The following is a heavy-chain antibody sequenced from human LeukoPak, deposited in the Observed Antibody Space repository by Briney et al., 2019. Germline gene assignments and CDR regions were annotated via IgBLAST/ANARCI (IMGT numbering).Heavy chain of an antibody. V-gene: IGHV1-18*01. J-gene: IGHJ4*02. CDR1: GYTFTSYA. Sequence: ASVKVSCKASGYTFTSYAMNWVRQAPGQGLEWMGWISAYNGNTNYAQKLQGRVTMTTDTSTSTAYMELRSLRSDDTAVYYCARASSIAARGTVDYWGQGTLVTVSS. CDR2: ISAYNGNT. CDR3: ARASSIAARGTVDY. D-gene: IGHD6-6*01.